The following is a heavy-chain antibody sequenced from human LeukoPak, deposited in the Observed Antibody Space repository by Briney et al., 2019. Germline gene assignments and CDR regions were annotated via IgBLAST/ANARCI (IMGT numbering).Heavy chain of an antibody. J-gene: IGHJ3*02. Sequence: PGGSLRLYCAASGFTFSSYGMHWGRQARGKGVEWGGFIRYDGSNKYYADWVKGRFTISRHNSKNTLYLQMNSLRAEDTAVYYCAKDKYQLLPGAFDIWGQGTMVTVSS. CDR1: GFTFSSYG. CDR3: AKDKYQLLPGAFDI. CDR2: IRYDGSNK. V-gene: IGHV3-30*02. D-gene: IGHD2-2*01.